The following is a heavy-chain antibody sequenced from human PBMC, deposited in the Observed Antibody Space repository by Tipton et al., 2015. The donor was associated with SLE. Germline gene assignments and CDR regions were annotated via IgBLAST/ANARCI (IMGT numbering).Heavy chain of an antibody. J-gene: IGHJ6*02. CDR3: ARHKMDFWSGYGYYYGMDV. CDR2: IYYSGST. V-gene: IGHV4-59*08. Sequence: TLSLTCTVSGGSISSNYWTWIRQPPGKTLEWIGYIYYSGSTNYNPSLKSRVTISVDTSKNQFSLKLSSVTAADTAVYYCARHKMDFWSGYGYYYGMDVWGQGTTVTVSS. CDR1: GGSISSNY. D-gene: IGHD3-3*01.